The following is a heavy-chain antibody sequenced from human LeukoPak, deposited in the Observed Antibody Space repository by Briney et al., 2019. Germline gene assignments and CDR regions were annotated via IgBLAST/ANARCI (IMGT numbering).Heavy chain of an antibody. Sequence: GGSLRLSCAASGFTFSSYAMNWVRQAPGKGLEWVSTISGSGGSKRYADSVEGRFTISRDNSKNTVYLQMNSLRAEDTAIYYCAKLTSASGAYGVDVWGQGTTVTVSS. V-gene: IGHV3-23*01. J-gene: IGHJ6*02. CDR3: AKLTSASGAYGVDV. D-gene: IGHD3-10*01. CDR2: ISGSGGSK. CDR1: GFTFSSYA.